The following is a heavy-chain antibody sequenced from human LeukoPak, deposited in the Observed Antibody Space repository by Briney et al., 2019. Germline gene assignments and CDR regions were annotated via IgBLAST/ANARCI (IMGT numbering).Heavy chain of an antibody. D-gene: IGHD6-13*01. CDR3: ARVTKGIAEMFDY. V-gene: IGHV1-2*02. Sequence: GASVKVSCKASGYTFTGYYMHWVRQAPGQGLEWMGWINPNSGGTNYAQKFQGRVTMTRDTSISTAYMELSRLTSDDSAVYYCARVTKGIAEMFDYWGQGTLVTVSS. CDR1: GYTFTGYY. CDR2: INPNSGGT. J-gene: IGHJ4*02.